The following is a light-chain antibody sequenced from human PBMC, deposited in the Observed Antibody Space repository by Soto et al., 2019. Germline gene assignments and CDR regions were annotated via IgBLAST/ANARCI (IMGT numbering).Light chain of an antibody. CDR1: QSVSSSY. J-gene: IGKJ4*01. CDR2: GAS. CDR3: QQYGSSPPLT. V-gene: IGKV3-20*01. Sequence: EIVMTQSPATLSLSPGERATLSCRASQSVSSSYLAWYQQKPGQAPRLLIYGASSRATGIPDRFSGSGSGTDFTLTISRPEPEDFAVYYCQQYGSSPPLTFGGGTKVDI.